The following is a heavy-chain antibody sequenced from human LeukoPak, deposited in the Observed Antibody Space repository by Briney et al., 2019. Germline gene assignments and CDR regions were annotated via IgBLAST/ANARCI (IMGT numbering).Heavy chain of an antibody. J-gene: IGHJ4*02. CDR2: ISSSSSYI. CDR3: ARGIVVVPAAIVPTPFFDY. V-gene: IGHV3-21*01. Sequence: PGGSLRLSCAASGFTFSSYSMNWVRQAPGKGLEWVSCISSSSSYIYYADSVKGRFTISRDNAKNSLYLQMNSLRAEDTAVYYCARGIVVVPAAIVPTPFFDYWGQGTLVTVSS. D-gene: IGHD2-2*01. CDR1: GFTFSSYS.